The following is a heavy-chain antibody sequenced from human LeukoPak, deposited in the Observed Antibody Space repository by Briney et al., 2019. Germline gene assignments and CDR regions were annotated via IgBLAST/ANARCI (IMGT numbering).Heavy chain of an antibody. V-gene: IGHV1-2*06. D-gene: IGHD4-17*01. CDR1: GYTFTGYY. CDR3: ATQGFITEVTTGY. J-gene: IGHJ4*02. CDR2: INPNSGGT. Sequence: ASVKVSFTASGYTFTGYYMHWVRQAPGQGLEWMGRINPNSGGTNYAQKFQGRVTMTRDTSISTAYMELSRLRSDDTAVYYCATQGFITEVTTGYWGQGTLVTVSS.